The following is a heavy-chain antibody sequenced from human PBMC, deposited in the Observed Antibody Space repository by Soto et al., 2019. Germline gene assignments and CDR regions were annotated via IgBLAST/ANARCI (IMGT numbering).Heavy chain of an antibody. V-gene: IGHV3-33*01. CDR1: GFTFSSYG. CDR3: AREPYCSSTSCTIDY. J-gene: IGHJ4*02. Sequence: GGSLRLSCAASGFTFSSYGMHWVRQAPGKGLEWVAVIWYDGSNKYYADSVKGRFTISRDNSKNTLYLQMNSLRAEDTAVYYCAREPYCSSTSCTIDYWGQGTLVTVSS. CDR2: IWYDGSNK. D-gene: IGHD2-2*01.